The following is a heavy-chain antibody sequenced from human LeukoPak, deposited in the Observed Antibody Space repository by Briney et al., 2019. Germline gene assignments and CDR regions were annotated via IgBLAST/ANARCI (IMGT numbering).Heavy chain of an antibody. CDR2: ISSSSYI. CDR1: GFTFSSYS. CDR3: ARDTYYDILTGPSRLDV. J-gene: IGHJ6*04. V-gene: IGHV3-21*01. D-gene: IGHD3-9*01. Sequence: GGSLRLSCAASGFTFSSYSMNWVRQAPGKGLEWVSSISSSSYIYYADSVKGRFTISRDNAKNSLYLQMNSLRAEDTAVYDCARDTYYDILTGPSRLDVWGKGTTVTVSS.